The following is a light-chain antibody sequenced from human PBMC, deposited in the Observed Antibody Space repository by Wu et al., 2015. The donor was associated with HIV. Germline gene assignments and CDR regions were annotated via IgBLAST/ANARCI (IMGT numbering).Light chain of an antibody. CDR2: HAS. CDR3: QQYGSSSWT. V-gene: IGKV3-20*01. Sequence: NLLTQSPGTLSLSPGERATLSCRASQSINNNYLAWYQQKPGQAPRLLIYHASSRATGIPNRFSGSGSGRDFTLTISSVEPKDFAVYYCQQYGSSSWTFGQGTNVEIK. J-gene: IGKJ1*01. CDR1: QSINNNY.